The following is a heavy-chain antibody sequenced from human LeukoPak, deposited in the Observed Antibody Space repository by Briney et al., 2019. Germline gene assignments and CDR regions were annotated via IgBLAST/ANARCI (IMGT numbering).Heavy chain of an antibody. J-gene: IGHJ4*02. CDR3: ARGPNSNWSGLDF. CDR2: ISYDGSNK. Sequence: GGSLRLSCAASGFTFSSYGMHWVRQAPGKGLEWVAVISYDGSNKYYADSVKGRFTVSRDNAKNTLYLQVNNLRAEDTAVYYCARGPNSNWSGLDFWGQGTLLTVSS. CDR1: GFTFSSYG. D-gene: IGHD6-6*01. V-gene: IGHV3-30*03.